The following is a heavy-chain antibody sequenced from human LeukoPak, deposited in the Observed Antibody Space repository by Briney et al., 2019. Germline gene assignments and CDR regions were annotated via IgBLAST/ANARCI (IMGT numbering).Heavy chain of an antibody. D-gene: IGHD6-13*01. J-gene: IGHJ5*02. CDR2: INHSGST. Sequence: KPSETLSLTCAVYGGSFSGYYWSWIRQPPGKGLEWIGEINHSGSTNYNPSLKSRVTISVDTSKNQFSLKLSSVTAADTAVYYCARGLHSSSWYKPWGQGTMVNVAS. CDR3: ARGLHSSSWYKP. V-gene: IGHV4-34*01. CDR1: GGSFSGYY.